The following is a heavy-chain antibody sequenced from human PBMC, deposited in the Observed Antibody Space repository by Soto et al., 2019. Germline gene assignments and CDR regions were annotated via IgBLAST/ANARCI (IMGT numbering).Heavy chain of an antibody. CDR3: ARGVHYGSGVRVLFDP. CDR2: IIPIFGTA. D-gene: IGHD3-10*01. CDR1: GGTFSSYA. J-gene: IGHJ5*02. V-gene: IGHV1-69*01. Sequence: QVQLVQSGAEVKKPGSSVKVSCKASGGTFSSYAISWVRQAPGQGLEWMGGIIPIFGTANYSQKFQGRVTITAAESTSTGYMELSSLRSEDTAVYYCARGVHYGSGVRVLFDPWGQGTLVTVSS.